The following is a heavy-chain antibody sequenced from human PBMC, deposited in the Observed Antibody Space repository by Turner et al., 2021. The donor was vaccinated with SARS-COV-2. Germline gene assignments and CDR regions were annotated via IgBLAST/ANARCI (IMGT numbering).Heavy chain of an antibody. CDR3: ARFPTAPGYYYDSSGYYTPYYFDY. CDR1: GFTFSSYS. V-gene: IGHV3-21*01. CDR2: ISSSSSYI. J-gene: IGHJ4*02. D-gene: IGHD3-22*01. Sequence: EVQLVESGGGLVKPGGSLRLSCAASGFTFSSYSMNWVRQAPGKGLEWVSSISSSSSYIYYADSVKGRFTISRDNAKNSLYLQMNSLRAEDTAVYYCARFPTAPGYYYDSSGYYTPYYFDYWGQGTLVTVSS.